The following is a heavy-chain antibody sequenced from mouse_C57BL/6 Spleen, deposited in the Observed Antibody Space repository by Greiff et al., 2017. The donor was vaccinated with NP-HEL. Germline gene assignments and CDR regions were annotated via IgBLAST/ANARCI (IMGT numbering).Heavy chain of an antibody. J-gene: IGHJ4*01. Sequence: VQLQQPGAELVRPGSSVKLSCKASGYTFTSYWMHWVKQRPIQGLEWIGNIDPSDSETHYNQKFKDKATLTVDKSSSTAYMQLSSLTSEDSAVYYCARNYGIHYAMDYWGQGTSVTVSS. CDR2: IDPSDSET. V-gene: IGHV1-52*01. D-gene: IGHD1-1*01. CDR3: ARNYGIHYAMDY. CDR1: GYTFTSYW.